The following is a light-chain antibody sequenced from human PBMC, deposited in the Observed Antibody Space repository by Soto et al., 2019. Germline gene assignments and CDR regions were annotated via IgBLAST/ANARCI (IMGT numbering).Light chain of an antibody. J-gene: IGKJ2*03. CDR2: ATS. V-gene: IGKV3-20*01. CDR1: QSVSTTY. Sequence: EIVLTQSPGSLSLSPGEGATLSCRASQSVSTTYLAWYQLKPGQAPRLVIYATSSRAASIPDRLRGSGSGTEFTLTTSTLEPEHVAGYFCKQYGTSPPYSLGQGTKLETK. CDR3: KQYGTSPPYS.